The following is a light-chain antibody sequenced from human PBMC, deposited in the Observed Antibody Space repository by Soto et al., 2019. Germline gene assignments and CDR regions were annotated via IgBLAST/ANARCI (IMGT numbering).Light chain of an antibody. CDR1: QSVSSN. J-gene: IGKJ5*01. Sequence: ETVMTQSPTTLSVSPGEGASLSCRASQSVSSNLVLYQHRPGQAPRLLIYGASTRATDIPARFSGSGSGTEFTLTITSLQSEDFAIYYCQLRSNWPSITFGQGTRLEIK. CDR3: QLRSNWPSIT. V-gene: IGKV3-15*01. CDR2: GAS.